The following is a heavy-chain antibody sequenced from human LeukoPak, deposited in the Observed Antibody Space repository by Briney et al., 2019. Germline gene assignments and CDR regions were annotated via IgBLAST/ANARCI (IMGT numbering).Heavy chain of an antibody. CDR1: GFTFSPHY. Sequence: GRSLRLSCAASGFTFSPHYMDWVRQSPGQGLEWVGLIRNKANGYTTIYAASVKGRFTISRDDSKNSVYLQMDSLKTEDTAVYYCGDLGSAGTDHWGQGTLVTVSS. D-gene: IGHD3-10*01. J-gene: IGHJ4*02. V-gene: IGHV3-72*01. CDR2: IRNKANGYTT. CDR3: GDLGSAGTDH.